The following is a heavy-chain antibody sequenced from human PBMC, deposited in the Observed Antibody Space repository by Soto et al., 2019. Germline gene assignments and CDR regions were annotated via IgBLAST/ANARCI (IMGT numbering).Heavy chain of an antibody. D-gene: IGHD5-12*01. CDR1: GFIFSSDW. CDR3: VRDRAWRQHYFDY. J-gene: IGHJ4*02. V-gene: IGHV3-74*01. CDR2: INTDGSDT. Sequence: EVHLVESGGGLAQPGGSLRLSCAASGFIFSSDWMHWVRQAPGKGLVWVSRINTDGSDTSYADSVKGRFTISRDNAKNTVYLQMNSLRDEDTAVYYCVRDRAWRQHYFDYWGQGNMVTVSS.